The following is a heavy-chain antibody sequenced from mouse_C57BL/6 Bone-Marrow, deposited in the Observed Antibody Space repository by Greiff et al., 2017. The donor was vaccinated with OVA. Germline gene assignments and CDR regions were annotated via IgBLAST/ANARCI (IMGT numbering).Heavy chain of an antibody. CDR3: ARMGIYYDYDRVFDY. CDR2: IYPGGGYT. D-gene: IGHD2-4*01. CDR1: GYTFTNYW. Sequence: QVQLQQSGAELVRPGTSVKMSCKASGYTFTNYWIGWAKQRPGHGLEWIGDIYPGGGYTNYNEKFKGKATLTADKSSSTAYMQFSSLTSEDSAIYYCARMGIYYDYDRVFDYWGQGTTRTVSS. J-gene: IGHJ2*01. V-gene: IGHV1-63*01.